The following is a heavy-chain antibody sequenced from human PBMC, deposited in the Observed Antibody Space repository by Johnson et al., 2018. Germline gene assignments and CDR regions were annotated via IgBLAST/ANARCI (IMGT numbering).Heavy chain of an antibody. CDR1: GGTFSTYT. V-gene: IGHV1-69*04. CDR2: IIPILGIA. Sequence: VQLVQSGAEVKKPGSSVKVSCKASGGTFSTYTINWVRQAPGQGLEWMGRIIPILGIANYAQKFQGRVTITADKSTSTAFMELSSLTSEDTAVYYCAKDRYDDCSGYYNYYGMDVWGQGTTVTVSS. D-gene: IGHD3-22*01. J-gene: IGHJ6*02. CDR3: AKDRYDDCSGYYNYYGMDV.